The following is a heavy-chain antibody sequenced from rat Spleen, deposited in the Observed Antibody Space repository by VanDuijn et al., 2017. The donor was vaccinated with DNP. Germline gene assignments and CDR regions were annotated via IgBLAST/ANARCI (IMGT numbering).Heavy chain of an antibody. V-gene: IGHV5S10*01. CDR2: IFYDGGRT. CDR1: GFTFNDSN. J-gene: IGHJ1*01. Sequence: EVQLVESGGGLVQPGRSLKLSCAASGFTFNDSNMAWVRQAPKKGLAWVATIFYDGGRTYYRNSVKGRFTISRHNTKNTLSLQMDSLRSEDTATYYCATHRTLWYFDFWGPGTMVTVSS. CDR3: ATHRTLWYFDF.